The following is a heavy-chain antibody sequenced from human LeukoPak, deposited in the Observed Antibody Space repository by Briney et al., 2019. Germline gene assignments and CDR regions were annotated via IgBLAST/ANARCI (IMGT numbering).Heavy chain of an antibody. J-gene: IGHJ4*02. CDR2: ISGSGGST. CDR1: GFTFSSHA. CDR3: AKFDSGGYYFNY. D-gene: IGHD3-22*01. Sequence: GGSLRLSCAASGFTFSSHAMSWVRQAPGKGLEWVSAISGSGGSTYYADSVKGRFTISRDNSKNTLYLQMNSLRAEDTAVYYCAKFDSGGYYFNYWGQGTLVTVSS. V-gene: IGHV3-23*01.